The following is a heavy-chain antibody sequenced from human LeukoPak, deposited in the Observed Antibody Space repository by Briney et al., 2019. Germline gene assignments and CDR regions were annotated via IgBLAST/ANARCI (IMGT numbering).Heavy chain of an antibody. Sequence: ASVKVSCKASGGTFSDYAISWVRQAPGQGLEWMGGIIPIFGTANYAQKFQGRVTITADESTSTAYMELSSLKSEDTAVYYCARNIRIGGNYYFDYWGQGTLVTVSS. CDR2: IIPIFGTA. CDR3: ARNIRIGGNYYFDY. CDR1: GGTFSDYA. J-gene: IGHJ4*02. V-gene: IGHV1-69*13. D-gene: IGHD3-16*01.